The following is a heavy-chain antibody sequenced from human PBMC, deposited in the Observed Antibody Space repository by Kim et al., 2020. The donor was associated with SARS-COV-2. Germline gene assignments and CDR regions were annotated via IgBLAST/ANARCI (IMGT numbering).Heavy chain of an antibody. Sequence: SVKVSCKASGGTFSSYAISWVRQAPGQGLEWMGGIIPIFGTANYAQKFQGRVTITADESTSTAYMELSSLRSEDTAVYYCARDRRGLYGSGVGMDVWGQGTTVTVSS. CDR3: ARDRRGLYGSGVGMDV. CDR1: GGTFSSYA. V-gene: IGHV1-69*13. J-gene: IGHJ6*02. D-gene: IGHD3-10*01. CDR2: IIPIFGTA.